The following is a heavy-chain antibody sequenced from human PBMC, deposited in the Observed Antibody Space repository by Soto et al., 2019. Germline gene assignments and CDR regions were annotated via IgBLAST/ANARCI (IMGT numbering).Heavy chain of an antibody. J-gene: IGHJ6*02. D-gene: IGHD6-13*01. V-gene: IGHV1-69*13. CDR3: AKGIAASPLDYYYYGMDV. CDR2: IIPIFGTA. CDR1: GGTFSRYA. Sequence: SSVKVSCKASGGTFSRYAISWVRQAPGQGLEWMGGIIPIFGTANYAQKFQGRVTITADESTSTAYMELSSLRSEDTAVYYCAKGIAASPLDYYYYGMDVWGQGTTVAVS.